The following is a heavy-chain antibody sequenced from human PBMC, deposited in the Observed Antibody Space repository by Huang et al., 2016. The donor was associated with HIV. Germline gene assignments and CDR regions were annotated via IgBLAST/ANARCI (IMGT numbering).Heavy chain of an antibody. Sequence: QVQLVQSGAEVKKPGSSVKVSCKASGDSFSSYAFTWVRQAQGQGLEWMGGIIPMFGPAEYAQKFQGRITISADESTKTAYLELSSLRAEDTATYYCVRGLGSTNRGVDIWGQGTLVTVSS. CDR1: GDSFSSYA. D-gene: IGHD7-27*01. J-gene: IGHJ4*02. V-gene: IGHV1-69*01. CDR2: IIPMFGPA. CDR3: VRGLGSTNRGVDI.